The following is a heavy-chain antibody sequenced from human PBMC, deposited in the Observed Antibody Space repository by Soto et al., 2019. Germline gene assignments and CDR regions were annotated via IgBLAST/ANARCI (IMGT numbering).Heavy chain of an antibody. CDR3: ARVDLGPAAAVH. J-gene: IGHJ4*02. D-gene: IGHD2-2*01. V-gene: IGHV1-18*01. CDR2: ISAYNGNT. CDR1: GYTFTSYG. Sequence: APVKVSCKASGYTFTSYGISWVRQAPGKGLEWMGWISAYNGNTNYAQKLQGRVTMTTDTSTSTAYMELRSLRSDDTAVYYCARVDLGPAAAVHWGQGTLVTVSS.